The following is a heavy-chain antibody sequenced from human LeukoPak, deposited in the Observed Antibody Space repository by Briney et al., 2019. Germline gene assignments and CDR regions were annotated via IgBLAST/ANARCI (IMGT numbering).Heavy chain of an antibody. CDR3: ARAIYGTNGVCYFCQFDY. CDR1: GGSISSYY. Sequence: SETLSLTCTVSGGSISSYYWSWIRQPAGKGLEWIGRIYTSGSTNYNPSLKSRVTMSVDTSKNQFSLKLSSVTAADTAVYYCARAIYGTNGVCYFCQFDYWGQGTLVTVSS. V-gene: IGHV4-4*07. J-gene: IGHJ4*02. CDR2: IYTSGST. D-gene: IGHD2-8*01.